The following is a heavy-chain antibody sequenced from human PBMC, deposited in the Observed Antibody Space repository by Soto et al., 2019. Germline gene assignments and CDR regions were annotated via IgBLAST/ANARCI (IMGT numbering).Heavy chain of an antibody. Sequence: GASVKVSCKTSGYPFPIFEVHCIVQSPVQRPEWMGGISNAGSGNTKYSQKFQDRLTITGDKRATTVYMALSSLTSEDTATYYCARESNHYQDFFQNWGQGTQVTVSS. V-gene: IGHV1-3*01. CDR1: GYPFPIFE. J-gene: IGHJ4*02. CDR3: ARESNHYQDFFQN. D-gene: IGHD2-2*01. CDR2: ISNAGSGNT.